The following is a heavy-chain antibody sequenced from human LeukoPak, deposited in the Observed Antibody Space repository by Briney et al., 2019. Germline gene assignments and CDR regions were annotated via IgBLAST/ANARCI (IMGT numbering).Heavy chain of an antibody. D-gene: IGHD4-23*01. CDR3: AVKVVTSQGFVDY. V-gene: IGHV4-4*07. Sequence: SETLSLTCTVSGGSISSYYWSWIRQPAGKGLEWIGRIDTSGNTNYKPSLKSRVTMSVDTSKNQFSLKLSSVTAADTAVYYCAVKVVTSQGFVDYWGQGTLVTVSS. J-gene: IGHJ4*02. CDR1: GGSISSYY. CDR2: IDTSGNT.